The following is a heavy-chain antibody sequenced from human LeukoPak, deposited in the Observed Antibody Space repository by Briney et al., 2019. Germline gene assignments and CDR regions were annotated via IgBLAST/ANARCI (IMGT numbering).Heavy chain of an antibody. Sequence: GGSLRLSCVASGFTFSSYGIHWVRQAPGKGLEWVAFIQYDGSNKYYADSVKGRFTISRDNSKNTLYLQMNSLRAEDTAVYYCAKDRQLTSWGQGTMATVSS. J-gene: IGHJ3*01. D-gene: IGHD5-24*01. CDR2: IQYDGSNK. V-gene: IGHV3-30*02. CDR1: GFTFSSYG. CDR3: AKDRQLTS.